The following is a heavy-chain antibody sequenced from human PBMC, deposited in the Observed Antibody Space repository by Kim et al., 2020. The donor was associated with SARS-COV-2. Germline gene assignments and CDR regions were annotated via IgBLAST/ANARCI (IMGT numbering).Heavy chain of an antibody. V-gene: IGHV3-33*01. CDR3: ARDRGVHFFDN. D-gene: IGHD3-10*01. CDR1: GLTTFSTHG. Sequence: GGSLRLSCAASGLTTFSTHGFHWLRQAPGRRLEWVAVIWSDGTYKYSADFVKGRFTISRDNSKKTIYLEMNSLTTEDTAVYYCARDRGVHFFDNAGQGILVTVSS. CDR2: IWSDGTYK. J-gene: IGHJ4*02.